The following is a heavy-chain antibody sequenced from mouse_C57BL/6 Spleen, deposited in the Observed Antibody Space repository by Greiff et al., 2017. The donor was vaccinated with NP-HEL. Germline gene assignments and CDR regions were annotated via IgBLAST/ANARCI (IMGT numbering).Heavy chain of an antibody. V-gene: IGHV6-3*01. CDR3: AGGAVVAPSFAY. Sequence: EVQLVESGGGLVQPGGSMKLSCVASGFTFSNYWMNWVRQSPEKGLEWVAQIRLKSDNYATHYAESVKGRFTISRDESKSSVYLQMNNLRAEVTGIYYCAGGAVVAPSFAYWGQGTLVTVSA. J-gene: IGHJ3*01. D-gene: IGHD1-1*01. CDR1: GFTFSNYW. CDR2: IRLKSDNYAT.